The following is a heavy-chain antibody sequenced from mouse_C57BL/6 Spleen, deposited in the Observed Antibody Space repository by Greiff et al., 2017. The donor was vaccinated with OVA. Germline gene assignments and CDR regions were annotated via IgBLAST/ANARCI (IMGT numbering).Heavy chain of an antibody. CDR1: GFNIKDDY. Sequence: VQLQQSGAELVRPGASVKLSCTASGFNIKDDYMHWVKQRPEQGLEWIGWIDPENGDTEYASKFQGKATITADTSSNTAYLQHSSLTSADTSVYYCTTNSNYGGDYFDYWGQGTTLTVSS. D-gene: IGHD2-5*01. J-gene: IGHJ2*01. CDR3: TTNSNYGGDYFDY. CDR2: IDPENGDT. V-gene: IGHV14-4*01.